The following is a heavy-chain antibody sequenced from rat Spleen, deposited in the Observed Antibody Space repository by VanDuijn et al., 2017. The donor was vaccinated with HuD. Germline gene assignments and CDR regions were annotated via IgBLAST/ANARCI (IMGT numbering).Heavy chain of an antibody. Sequence: EVQLQESGPGLVKPSQSLSLTCSVTGYSITSNFWGWIRKFPGNKLEWMGYINGAGSTNYNPSLKSRISITRDTSKNQFFLQVNSVTTEDTATYYCARSRYNNYYFDYWGQGVMVAVSS. CDR1: GYSITSNF. CDR3: ARSRYNNYYFDY. D-gene: IGHD1-10*01. J-gene: IGHJ2*01. CDR2: INGAGST. V-gene: IGHV3-3*01.